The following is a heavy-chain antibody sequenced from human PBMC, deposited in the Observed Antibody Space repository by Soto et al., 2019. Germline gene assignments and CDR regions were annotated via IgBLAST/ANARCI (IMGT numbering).Heavy chain of an antibody. V-gene: IGHV3-30*18. J-gene: IGHJ6*04. CDR1: GFTFSSYG. CDR3: GKDRTVDNRTGVPNFSCYGRDV. CDR2: ISYDGSNK. D-gene: IGHD4-17*01. Sequence: GGSLRLSCAASGFTFSSYGMHWVRQAPGKGLEWVAVISYDGSNKYYADSVKGRFTISRDNSKNTLYLQMNSLRAEDTAVYYCGKDRTVDNRTGVPNFSCYGRDVWCEGTSVTVAS.